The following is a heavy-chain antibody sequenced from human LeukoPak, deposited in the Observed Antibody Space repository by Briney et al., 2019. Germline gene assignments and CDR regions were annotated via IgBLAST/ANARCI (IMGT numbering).Heavy chain of an antibody. V-gene: IGHV4-38-2*02. D-gene: IGHD6-19*01. CDR3: ARLTRSGWSRRFDY. Sequence: SETLSLTCTVSGYSISSGFYWGWIRQPPGKGLEWIGSIYHGGNTYYNPSLKSRLTISVDTSKNQFSLKLSSVTAADTAVYYCARLTRSGWSRRFDYWGQGTLVTVSS. J-gene: IGHJ4*02. CDR1: GYSISSGFY. CDR2: IYHGGNT.